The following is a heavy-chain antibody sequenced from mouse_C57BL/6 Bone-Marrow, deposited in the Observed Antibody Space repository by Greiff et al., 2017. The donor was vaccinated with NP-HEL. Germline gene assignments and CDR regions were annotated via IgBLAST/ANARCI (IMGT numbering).Heavy chain of an antibody. D-gene: IGHD2-5*01. CDR3: AREESYYSNHWDY. CDR2: IDPAGSYT. J-gene: IGHJ2*01. CDR1: GYTFTSYW. Sequence: QVQLQQSGAELVMPGASVKLSCKASGYTFTSYWMNWVKQRPGQGLEWIGEIDPAGSYTNYNQKFKGKSTLTADKSSSTAYMPLSSLTSEDSAVYYCAREESYYSNHWDYWGQGTTLTVSS. V-gene: IGHV1-69*01.